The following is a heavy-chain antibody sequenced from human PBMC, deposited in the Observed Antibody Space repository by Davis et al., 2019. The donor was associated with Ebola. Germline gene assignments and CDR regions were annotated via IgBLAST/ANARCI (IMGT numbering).Heavy chain of an antibody. CDR1: GFTFTDYW. J-gene: IGHJ3*02. D-gene: IGHD2-8*02. CDR2: VNREGGAI. CDR3: ARDRLVVGDAFDM. Sequence: GESLKISCVVSGFTFTDYWMNWVRQAPGKGLEFISHVNREGGAIGYADSVKGRFTVTRDNVKDSLYLNMNSLRDEDTAVYYCARDRLVVGDAFDMWGQGTMVTVSS. V-gene: IGHV3-48*02.